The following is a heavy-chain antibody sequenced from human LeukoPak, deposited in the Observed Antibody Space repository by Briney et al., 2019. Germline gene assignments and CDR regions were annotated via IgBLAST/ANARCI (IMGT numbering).Heavy chain of an antibody. D-gene: IGHD2-15*01. Sequence: PSETLSLTCTVSGGSISSYYWSWIRQPPGKGLEWIGYIYYSGSTNYNPSLKSRVTISVDTSKSQFSLKLSSVTAADTAVYYCAREVVVVVAATAYNWFDPWGQGTLVTVSS. CDR3: AREVVVVVAATAYNWFDP. J-gene: IGHJ5*02. CDR2: IYYSGST. V-gene: IGHV4-59*01. CDR1: GGSISSYY.